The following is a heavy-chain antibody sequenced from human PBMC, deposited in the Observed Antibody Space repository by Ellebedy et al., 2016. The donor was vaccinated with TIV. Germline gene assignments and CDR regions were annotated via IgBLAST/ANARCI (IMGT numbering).Heavy chain of an antibody. J-gene: IGHJ2*01. Sequence: GESLKISCVVSGLTFSAYTMNWVRQAPGKGPEWVSYISDNGKHGEYADSVKGRLTISRDNAKNSVYLQMNSLRAEDTAVYYCAPTQRSEWEIPHWYFDLWGRGTVVTVSS. D-gene: IGHD1-26*01. CDR3: APTQRSEWEIPHWYFDL. CDR1: GLTFSAYT. CDR2: ISDNGKHG. V-gene: IGHV3-21*01.